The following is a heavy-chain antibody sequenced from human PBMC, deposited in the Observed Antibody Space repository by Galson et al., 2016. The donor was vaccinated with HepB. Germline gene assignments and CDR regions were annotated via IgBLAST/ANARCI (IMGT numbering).Heavy chain of an antibody. J-gene: IGHJ6*04. V-gene: IGHV3-30-3*01. CDR1: GFTFSSYA. Sequence: SLRLSCAASGFTFSSYAMHWVRQAPGKGLEWVAVISDDGSKKHYADSVKGRFTISRDNSENTLHLQMNSLRSKETAVYYCAKDRDSSGWSWNDVWGKGTTVTVSS. CDR3: AKDRDSSGWSWNDV. D-gene: IGHD6-19*01. CDR2: ISDDGSKK.